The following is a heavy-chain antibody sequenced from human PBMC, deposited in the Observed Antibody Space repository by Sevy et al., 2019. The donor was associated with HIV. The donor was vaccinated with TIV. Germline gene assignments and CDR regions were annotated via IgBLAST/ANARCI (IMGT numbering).Heavy chain of an antibody. CDR1: GFTFSSYS. J-gene: IGHJ4*02. V-gene: IGHV3-21*01. CDR3: ARERGGASGLPGY. D-gene: IGHD2-21*01. Sequence: GGSLRLSCAASGFTFSSYSMNWVRQAPGKGLEWVSSISSSSSYIYYADSVKGRFTISRDNAKNSLYLQMNSLRAEDTAVYYCARERGGASGLPGYWGQGTLVTVSS. CDR2: ISSSSSYI.